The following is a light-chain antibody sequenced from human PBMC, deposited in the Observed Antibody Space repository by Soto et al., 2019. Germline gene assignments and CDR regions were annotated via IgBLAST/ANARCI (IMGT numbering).Light chain of an antibody. J-gene: IGKJ1*01. V-gene: IGKV1-39*01. CDR1: QSISNY. CDR2: AAS. CDR3: QQSYSDLAWT. Sequence: DIQMTQATYSLSASVGDRVTITCRASQSISNYLNWYQHNPGKAPNLLIYAASSLQSGVPSRFSGSGSGTDFTLTISSLQPEDFATYLCQQSYSDLAWTFGQGTKVET.